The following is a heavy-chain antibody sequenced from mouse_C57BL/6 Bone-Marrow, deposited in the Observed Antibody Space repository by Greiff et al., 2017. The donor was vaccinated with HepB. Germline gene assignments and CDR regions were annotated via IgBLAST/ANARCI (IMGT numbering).Heavy chain of an antibody. D-gene: IGHD1-2*01. CDR1: GYAFSSYW. Sequence: VKLVESGAELVKPGASVKISCKASGYAFSSYWMNWVKQRPGKGLEWIGQIYPGDGDTNYNGKFKGKATLTADKSSSTAYMQLSSLTSEDSAVYFCARSGRLNWYFDVWGTGTTVTVTS. J-gene: IGHJ1*03. CDR2: IYPGDGDT. V-gene: IGHV1-80*01. CDR3: ARSGRLNWYFDV.